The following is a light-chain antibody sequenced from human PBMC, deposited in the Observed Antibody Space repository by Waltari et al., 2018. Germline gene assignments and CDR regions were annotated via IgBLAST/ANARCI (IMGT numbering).Light chain of an antibody. V-gene: IGKV1-39*01. Sequence: DIQMTQSPPSLSASVGDRVTITCRASQNIRTPLNWYQQTPGKAPRLLIYAAYTLRSGVPARFSASGSGTNFSLTISSLQPEDFATFYCQQTYSDPRTFGGGTKV. CDR1: QNIRTP. CDR2: AAY. CDR3: QQTYSDPRT. J-gene: IGKJ4*01.